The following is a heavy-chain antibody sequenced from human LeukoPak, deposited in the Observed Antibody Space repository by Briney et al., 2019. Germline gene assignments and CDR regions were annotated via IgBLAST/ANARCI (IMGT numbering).Heavy chain of an antibody. Sequence: ASVKVSCKASGYTFTSYDINWVRQATGQGLEWMGWMNPNRGNTGYAQKFQGRVTMTRNTSISTAYMELSSLRSEDTAVYYCARSGLRLRRAFFDYWGQGTLVTVSS. CDR3: ARSGLRLRRAFFDY. V-gene: IGHV1-8*01. J-gene: IGHJ4*02. CDR2: MNPNRGNT. D-gene: IGHD5/OR15-5a*01. CDR1: GYTFTSYD.